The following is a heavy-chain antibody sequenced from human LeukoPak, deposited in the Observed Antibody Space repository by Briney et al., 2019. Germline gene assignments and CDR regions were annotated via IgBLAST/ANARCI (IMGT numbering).Heavy chain of an antibody. Sequence: GASVKVSCKASGYSFTGYYTHWVRQAPGQGLEWMGWINPNSGGTNYAQRFQGWVTMTRDTSISTAYMELSRLRSDDTAVYYCATDPIGARFPSRIAFDIWGQGTMVTVSS. CDR3: ATDPIGARFPSRIAFDI. CDR1: GYSFTGYY. CDR2: INPNSGGT. D-gene: IGHD1-14*01. J-gene: IGHJ3*02. V-gene: IGHV1-2*04.